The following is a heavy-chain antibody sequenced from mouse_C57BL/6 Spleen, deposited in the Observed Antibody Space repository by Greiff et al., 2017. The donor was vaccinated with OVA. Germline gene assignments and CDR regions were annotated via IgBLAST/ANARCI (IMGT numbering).Heavy chain of an antibody. V-gene: IGHV1-22*01. CDR3: ARWPYDYDGGLDY. Sequence: EVQVVESGPELVKPGASVKMSCKASGYTFTDYNMHWVKQSHGKSLEWIGYINPNNGGTSYNQKFKGKATLTVNKSSSTAYMELRSLTSEDSAVYYCARWPYDYDGGLDYWGQGTTLTVSS. D-gene: IGHD2-4*01. CDR2: INPNNGGT. CDR1: GYTFTDYN. J-gene: IGHJ2*01.